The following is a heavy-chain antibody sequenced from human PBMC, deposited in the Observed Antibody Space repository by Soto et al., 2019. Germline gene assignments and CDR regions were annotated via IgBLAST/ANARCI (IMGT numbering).Heavy chain of an antibody. CDR3: ARAQPQAQMLLPYFDS. CDR1: GFNFRGYS. J-gene: IGHJ4*01. D-gene: IGHD3-10*02. CDR2: IGSGGHFI. Sequence: PGGSLRLSCAGSGFNFRGYSMNLVGQAPGKGLEWVASIGSGGHFIYYADSLRGRFTISRDNASDSLLLQMSSLRAGDAGGYFYARAQPQAQMLLPYFDSWGHGTLVTVSS. V-gene: IGHV3-21*04.